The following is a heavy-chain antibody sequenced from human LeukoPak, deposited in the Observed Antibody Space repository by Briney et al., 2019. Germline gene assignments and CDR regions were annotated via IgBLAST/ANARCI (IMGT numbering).Heavy chain of an antibody. V-gene: IGHV3-48*01. D-gene: IGHD2-8*02. J-gene: IGHJ4*02. CDR2: ISSSSSTI. CDR3: ARELVAFDY. Sequence: GRSLRLSCAASGFTFSSYSMNWVRQAPGKGLEWVSYISSSSSTIYYADSVKGRFTISRDNAKNSLYLQMNSLRAEDTAVYYCARELVAFDYWGQGTLVTVSS. CDR1: GFTFSSYS.